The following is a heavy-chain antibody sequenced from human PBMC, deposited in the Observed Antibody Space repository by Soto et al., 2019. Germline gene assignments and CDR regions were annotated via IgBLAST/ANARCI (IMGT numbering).Heavy chain of an antibody. CDR1: GGTFSSYA. Sequence: QVQLVQSGAEVKKPGSSVKVSCKASGGTFSSYAISWVRQAPGQGLEWMGGIIPIFGTANYAQKFQGRVTITADESTSTAYMELSSLRSEDTAVYYCARVAYYGSGRYYNVFGYWGQGTLVTVSS. V-gene: IGHV1-69*01. D-gene: IGHD3-10*01. CDR3: ARVAYYGSGRYYNVFGY. CDR2: IIPIFGTA. J-gene: IGHJ4*02.